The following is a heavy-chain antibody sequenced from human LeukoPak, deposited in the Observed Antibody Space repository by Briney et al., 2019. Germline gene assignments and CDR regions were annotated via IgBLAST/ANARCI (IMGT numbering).Heavy chain of an antibody. CDR2: ISYDGSNK. J-gene: IGHJ5*02. CDR3: AREPYYYDSSGYGWFDP. Sequence: PGGSLRLSCAASGFTFSSYAMHWVRQAPGKGLEWVAVISYDGSNKYYADSVKGRFTISRDNSKNSLYLQMNSLRAEDTAVYYCAREPYYYDSSGYGWFDPWGQGTLVTVSS. V-gene: IGHV3-30-3*01. CDR1: GFTFSSYA. D-gene: IGHD3-22*01.